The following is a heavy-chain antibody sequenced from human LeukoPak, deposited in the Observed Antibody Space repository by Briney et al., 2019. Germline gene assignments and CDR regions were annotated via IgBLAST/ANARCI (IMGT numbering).Heavy chain of an antibody. J-gene: IGHJ6*02. Sequence: GASVKVSCKASGYTFTSYGISWVRQAPGQGLEWMGWISAYNGNTNYAQKLQGRVTMTTDTSTSTAYMELRSLRSDDTAVYYCAREPLLDIVVVPAAMDVWGQGTTVTVSS. CDR3: AREPLLDIVVVPAAMDV. CDR2: ISAYNGNT. D-gene: IGHD2-2*03. V-gene: IGHV1-18*01. CDR1: GYTFTSYG.